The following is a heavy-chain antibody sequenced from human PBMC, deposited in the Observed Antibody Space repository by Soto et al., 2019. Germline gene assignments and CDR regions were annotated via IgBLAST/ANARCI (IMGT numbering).Heavy chain of an antibody. D-gene: IGHD3-16*02. Sequence: QVQLVQSGAEVKKPGSSVKVSCKASGGTFSSYAISWVRQAPGQGLEWMGGIIPIFGTANYAQKFQGRVTITADESTSTAYMELSSLRSEDTAVYYCAKTKVYDYVWGSYRGYFDYWGQGTLVTVSS. J-gene: IGHJ4*02. CDR2: IIPIFGTA. V-gene: IGHV1-69*01. CDR1: GGTFSSYA. CDR3: AKTKVYDYVWGSYRGYFDY.